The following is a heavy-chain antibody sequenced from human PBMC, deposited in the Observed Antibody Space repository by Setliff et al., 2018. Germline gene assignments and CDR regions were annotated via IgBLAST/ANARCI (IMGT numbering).Heavy chain of an antibody. D-gene: IGHD6-6*01. CDR1: GGTFSDYC. V-gene: IGHV4-34*01. J-gene: IGHJ4*02. CDR3: ARGRNIAARLLDS. Sequence: SVTLSLTCAAYGGTFSDYCWTWIRQPPGKGLEWIGEINHRGSTNYNPSLKSRATISIDTSKDQFSLKLISMSAADTAVYFCARGRNIAARLLDSWGQGALVTVSS. CDR2: INHRGST.